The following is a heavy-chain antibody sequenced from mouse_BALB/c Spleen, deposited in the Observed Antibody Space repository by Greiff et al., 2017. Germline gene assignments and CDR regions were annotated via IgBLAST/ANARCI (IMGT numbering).Heavy chain of an antibody. D-gene: IGHD2-1*01. CDR3: ARQTGFYGNPTGGFAY. CDR1: EYEFPSHD. CDR2: INSDGGST. J-gene: IGHJ3*01. V-gene: IGHV5-2*01. Sequence: VQLQQSGGGLVQPGESLKLSCESNEYEFPSHDMSWVRKTPEKRLELVAAINSDGGSTYYPDTMERRFIISRDNTKKTLYLQMSSLRSEDTALYYCARQTGFYGNPTGGFAYWGQGTLVTVSA.